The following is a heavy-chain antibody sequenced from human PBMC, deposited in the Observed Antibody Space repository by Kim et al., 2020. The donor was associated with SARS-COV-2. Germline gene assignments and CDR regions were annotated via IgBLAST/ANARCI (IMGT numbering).Heavy chain of an antibody. D-gene: IGHD2-15*01. J-gene: IGHJ3*02. V-gene: IGHV3-48*02. CDR3: ARDGLNIVVVVAATVSAFDI. Sequence: RFTISRDNAKNSLYLQMNSLRDEDTAVYYCARDGLNIVVVVAATVSAFDIWGQGTMVTVSS.